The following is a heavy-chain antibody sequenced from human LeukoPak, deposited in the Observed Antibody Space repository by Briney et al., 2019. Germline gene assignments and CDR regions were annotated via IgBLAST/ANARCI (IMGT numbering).Heavy chain of an antibody. D-gene: IGHD3-10*01. CDR3: ARPMVRGVIIDAFDI. Sequence: SETLSLTCAVPGYSISSGYYWGWIRQPPGKGLEWIGSIYHSGSTYYNPSLKSRVTISVDTSKNQFSLKLSSVTAADTAVYYCARPMVRGVIIDAFDIWGQGTMVTVSS. CDR2: IYHSGST. CDR1: GYSISSGYY. V-gene: IGHV4-38-2*01. J-gene: IGHJ3*02.